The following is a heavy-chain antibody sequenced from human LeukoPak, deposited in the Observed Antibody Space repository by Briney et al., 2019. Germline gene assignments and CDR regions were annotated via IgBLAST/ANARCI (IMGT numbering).Heavy chain of an antibody. V-gene: IGHV1-24*01. J-gene: IGHJ5*02. D-gene: IGHD1-20*01. Sequence: ASVKVSCNVSGYTLTELSMNWVRQAPGKGLEWMGGFDPEDGETIYAQKFQGRVTMTEDTSTDTAHMELSSLRSEDTAVYYCATHPRFVSPIPGDSWGQGSLVTVSS. CDR1: GYTLTELS. CDR2: FDPEDGET. CDR3: ATHPRFVSPIPGDS.